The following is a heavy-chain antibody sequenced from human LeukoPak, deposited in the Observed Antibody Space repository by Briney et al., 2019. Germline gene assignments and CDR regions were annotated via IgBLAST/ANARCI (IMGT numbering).Heavy chain of an antibody. CDR1: GFTFSSYS. J-gene: IGHJ4*02. Sequence: KAGGSLRLSCAASGFTFSSYSMNWVRQAPGKGLEWVSSISSSSSYIYYADSVKGRFTISRDNAKNSLYLQMNSLRAEDTAVYYCARAPLGYCSGGSCYDLDYWGQGTLVTVSS. V-gene: IGHV3-21*01. CDR2: ISSSSSYI. D-gene: IGHD2-15*01. CDR3: ARAPLGYCSGGSCYDLDY.